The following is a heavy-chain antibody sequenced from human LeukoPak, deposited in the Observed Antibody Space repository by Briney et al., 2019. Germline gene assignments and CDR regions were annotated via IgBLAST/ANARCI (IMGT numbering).Heavy chain of an antibody. Sequence: GGSLRLSCAASAFTVTNNYMSWVRQAPGKGLEWVSGISDGGGRTYYADSVKGRFTISRDDSKNTLYLQMNSLRAEDTAVYYCAKVQLGIGVDYWGQGTLVTVSS. D-gene: IGHD7-27*01. CDR2: ISDGGGRT. CDR1: AFTVTNNY. J-gene: IGHJ4*02. CDR3: AKVQLGIGVDY. V-gene: IGHV3-23*01.